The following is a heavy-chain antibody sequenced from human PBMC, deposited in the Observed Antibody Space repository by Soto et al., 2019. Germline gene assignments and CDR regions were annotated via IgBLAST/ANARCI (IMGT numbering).Heavy chain of an antibody. CDR3: ARRRYCGYDCYHKHYYGMDV. V-gene: IGHV1-69*08. D-gene: IGHD2-21*02. Sequence: QVQLVQSGAEVTMPGSSVKVSCRASGATFSSYTVNWLRQAPGRGLEWMGRIIPVLTTTDYAQKFRGRVTMTADKSSNTVYMELTSLSSDDTAVYYCARRRYCGYDCYHKHYYGMDVWGQGTTVTVAS. CDR1: GATFSSYT. CDR2: IIPVLTTT. J-gene: IGHJ6*02.